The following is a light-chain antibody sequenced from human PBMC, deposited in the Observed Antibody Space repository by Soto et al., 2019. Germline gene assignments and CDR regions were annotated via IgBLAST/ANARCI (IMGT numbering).Light chain of an antibody. V-gene: IGKV1-39*01. CDR2: SAS. CDR3: QQSYRNPRT. Sequence: DIQMTESPSSLSASVGAGVTITCGASQTISRYLNWYQQRRGKAPNLLSYSASSLQSGVPSRFSGSGSGTDFTLTISSLKAEDFATYYCQQSYRNPRTFGLGTKVDI. J-gene: IGKJ1*01. CDR1: QTISRY.